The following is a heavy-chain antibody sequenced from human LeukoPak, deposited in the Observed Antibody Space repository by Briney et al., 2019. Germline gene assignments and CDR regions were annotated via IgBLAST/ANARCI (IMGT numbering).Heavy chain of an antibody. J-gene: IGHJ4*02. CDR2: INSDGGST. D-gene: IGHD1-26*01. V-gene: IGHV3-74*01. Sequence: GGSLRLSCAASGFTFSSYWMHWIRQAPGKGLVWVSRINSDGGSTSYADSVKGRSTISRDNARNTLFLQMNSLRAEDTAVYYCARVMVGATHWGQGTLVTVSS. CDR1: GFTFSSYW. CDR3: ARVMVGATH.